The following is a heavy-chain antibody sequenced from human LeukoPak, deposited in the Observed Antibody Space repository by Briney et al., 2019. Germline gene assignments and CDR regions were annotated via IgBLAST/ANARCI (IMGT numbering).Heavy chain of an antibody. J-gene: IGHJ6*02. Sequence: PSETLSLTCSVSGGSIGSYHWSWIRQPPGKGLEWIGHVHYTWNAKYNPSLKSRVTTSLDRSSIQFSLRLSSVSAADTAVYYCARVASKGGMDVWGQGTTVTVSS. V-gene: IGHV4-59*01. D-gene: IGHD5/OR15-5a*01. CDR2: VHYTWNA. CDR1: GGSIGSYH. CDR3: ARVASKGGMDV.